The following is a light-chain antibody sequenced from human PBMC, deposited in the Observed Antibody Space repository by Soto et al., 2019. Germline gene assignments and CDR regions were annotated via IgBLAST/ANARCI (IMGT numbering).Light chain of an antibody. J-gene: IGKJ4*01. V-gene: IGKV4-1*01. CDR2: WAS. CDR1: QSLLYSSNNKNY. CDR3: QQYYTTPPVT. Sequence: DIVMTQSPDSLTVSLGERATINCKSSQSLLYSSNNKNYLAWYQQRPGQPPKLLIYWASTRESGVPDRFSGSGSGADFTLTISSLQAEDVAVYYCQQYYTTPPVTFGGGTKVEIK.